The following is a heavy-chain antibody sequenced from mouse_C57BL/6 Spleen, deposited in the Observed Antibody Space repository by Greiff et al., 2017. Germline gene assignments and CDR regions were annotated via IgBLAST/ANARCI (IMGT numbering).Heavy chain of an antibody. CDR1: GYTFTSYW. V-gene: IGHV1-55*01. J-gene: IGHJ2*01. Sequence: QVQLQQPGAELVKPGASVKMSCKASGYTFTSYWITWVKQRPGQGLEWIGDIYPGSGSTNYNEKFKCKATLTVDKSSSTAYMQLSSLTSEYSSVYYCARGNYGSPFDYWGQGTTLTVSS. D-gene: IGHD2-2*01. CDR2: IYPGSGST. CDR3: ARGNYGSPFDY.